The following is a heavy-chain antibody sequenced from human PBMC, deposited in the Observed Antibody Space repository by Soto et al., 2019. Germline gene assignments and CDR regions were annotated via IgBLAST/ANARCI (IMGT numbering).Heavy chain of an antibody. Sequence: GGSLRLSCAASGFTFSTYAMSWVRQVPGRGLEWVSAISGSGSSRYYADSAKGRFTISRDNSKNTLFLQLNSLRAEDTAVYYCAKELLRLGESLERYFDYWGQGTLVTVSS. CDR3: AKELLRLGESLERYFDY. J-gene: IGHJ4*02. CDR1: GFTFSTYA. D-gene: IGHD3-10*01. CDR2: ISGSGSSR. V-gene: IGHV3-23*01.